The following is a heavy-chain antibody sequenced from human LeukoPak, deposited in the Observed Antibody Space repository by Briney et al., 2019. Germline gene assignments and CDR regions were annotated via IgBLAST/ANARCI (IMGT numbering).Heavy chain of an antibody. D-gene: IGHD5-18*01. V-gene: IGHV3-23*01. Sequence: GGSLRLSCAASGFTFSSYAMSCVRQAPGKGLECVSAISGSGGSTYYADSVKGRFTISRDNSKNTLYLQMNSLRAEDTAVYYCAKEWRVQLWFIDYWGQGTLVTVSS. CDR3: AKEWRVQLWFIDY. CDR1: GFTFSSYA. J-gene: IGHJ4*02. CDR2: ISGSGGST.